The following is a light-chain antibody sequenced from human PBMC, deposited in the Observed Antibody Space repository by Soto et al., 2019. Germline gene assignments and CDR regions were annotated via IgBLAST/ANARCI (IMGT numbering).Light chain of an antibody. CDR1: QGISSY. V-gene: IGKV1-8*01. CDR2: AAS. Sequence: AIRMTQSPSSLSASTGDRVTITCRASQGISSYLAWYQQKPGKAPKLLIYAASTLQSGVPSRFSGSGSGTDFTLTISCLQSEDFATYYRQHYNSYSEAFGQGTKVDIK. CDR3: QHYNSYSEA. J-gene: IGKJ1*01.